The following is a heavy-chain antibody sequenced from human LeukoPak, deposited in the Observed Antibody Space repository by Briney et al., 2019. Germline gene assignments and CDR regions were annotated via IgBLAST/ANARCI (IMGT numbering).Heavy chain of an antibody. Sequence: PGGSLRLSCAASGFTFSDYSMNWIRQAPGKGLEWVSYISSGGNTIYYADSVKGRFTISRDNAKNSLYLQMNSLRAEDTALYYCARANNWNYWANFDYWGQGTLVTVSS. V-gene: IGHV3-11*01. CDR3: ARANNWNYWANFDY. CDR1: GFTFSDYS. J-gene: IGHJ4*02. CDR2: ISSGGNTI. D-gene: IGHD1-7*01.